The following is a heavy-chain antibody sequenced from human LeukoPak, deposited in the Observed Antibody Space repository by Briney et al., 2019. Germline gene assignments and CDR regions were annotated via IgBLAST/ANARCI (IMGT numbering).Heavy chain of an antibody. CDR2: IDRGGST. CDR3: ASRDRGYYYGMDV. CDR1: GFTVSSNY. J-gene: IGHJ6*02. V-gene: IGHV3-53*01. Sequence: GGSLRLSCAASGFTVSSNYMSWVRQAPEKGLEWVSIIDRGGSTYYADSVKGRFTISRDNSKSTLYLQMNSLRGEDTAVYYCASRDRGYYYGMDVWGQGTTVTVSS. D-gene: IGHD5-24*01.